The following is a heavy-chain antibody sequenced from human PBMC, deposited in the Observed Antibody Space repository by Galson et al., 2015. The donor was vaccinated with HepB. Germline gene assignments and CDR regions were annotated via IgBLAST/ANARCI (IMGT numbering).Heavy chain of an antibody. CDR1: GYTFSSYA. J-gene: IGHJ5*02. CDR2: INTNTGNP. Sequence: SVKVSCKASGYTFSSYAMNWVRQAPGQGLEWMGWINTNTGNPTYAQGFTGRFVFSLDTSVSTAYLQISSLKAEDTAVYYCARDPPNYDILTGYYNVWGRWNWFDHWGQGNLVTVSS. D-gene: IGHD3-9*01. V-gene: IGHV7-4-1*02. CDR3: ARDPPNYDILTGYYNVWGRWNWFDH.